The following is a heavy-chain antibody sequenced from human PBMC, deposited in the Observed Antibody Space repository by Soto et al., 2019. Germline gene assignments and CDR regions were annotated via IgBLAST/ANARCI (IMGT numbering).Heavy chain of an antibody. CDR1: GGTFSNFA. D-gene: IGHD6-19*01. CDR2: IIPVYDTA. J-gene: IGHJ6*02. CDR3: ARDDNSGFFIGYYGLDV. Sequence: QVQPVQSGAEVQKPGSSVKVSCKASGGTFSNFAISWVRQAPGQGLEWMGAIIPVYDTAKYAQKFQDRLTITADESTSTAYMELRSLRSEDTAVYYCARDDNSGFFIGYYGLDVWGQGTTVTVSS. V-gene: IGHV1-69*01.